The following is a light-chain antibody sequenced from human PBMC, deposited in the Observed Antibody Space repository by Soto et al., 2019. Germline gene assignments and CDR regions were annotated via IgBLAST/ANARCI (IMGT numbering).Light chain of an antibody. CDR1: MRDVGAYNH. J-gene: IGLJ3*02. V-gene: IGLV2-14*01. CDR3: SAYTASSTLV. Sequence: QSALTQPASVSGSAGQSITISCSGTMRDVGAYNHVSWYQQHPGTAPKLIIYEVSNRPSGVSTRFSGSRSGNTASLTISGLQPEDEGDYYCSAYTASSTLVFGGGTKLTV. CDR2: EVS.